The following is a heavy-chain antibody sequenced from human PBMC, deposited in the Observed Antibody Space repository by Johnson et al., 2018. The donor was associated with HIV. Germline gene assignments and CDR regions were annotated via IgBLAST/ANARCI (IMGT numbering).Heavy chain of an antibody. D-gene: IGHD4-17*01. CDR3: AKDRGDYVLDAFDI. J-gene: IGHJ3*02. CDR2: IYSGGST. Sequence: VQLVESGGGLVKPGGSLRLSCAASGFTVSSNYMSWVRQAPGKGLEWVSVIYSGGSTYYADSVKGRFTISRDNSKNTLYLQMNSLRAEDTAVYYCAKDRGDYVLDAFDIWGQGTMVTVSS. V-gene: IGHV3-66*02. CDR1: GFTVSSNY.